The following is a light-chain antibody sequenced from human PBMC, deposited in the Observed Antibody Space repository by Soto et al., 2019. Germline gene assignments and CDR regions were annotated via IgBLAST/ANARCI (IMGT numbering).Light chain of an antibody. Sequence: QSALTQPASVSGSPGQSITISCTGTSSDVGGYNYVSWHQQHPGKAPKLMIYDVSNRPSGVSNRFSGSKSGNTASLTISGLHAEDEADYYCSSYTSSNTLVFGGGTKLTVL. J-gene: IGLJ3*02. CDR2: DVS. V-gene: IGLV2-14*01. CDR1: SSDVGGYNY. CDR3: SSYTSSNTLV.